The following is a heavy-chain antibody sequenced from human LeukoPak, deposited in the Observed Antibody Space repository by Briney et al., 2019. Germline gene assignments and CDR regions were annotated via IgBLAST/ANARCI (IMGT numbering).Heavy chain of an antibody. J-gene: IGHJ6*03. D-gene: IGHD2-15*01. CDR1: GFTFSSYA. V-gene: IGHV3-23*01. Sequence: GGSLRLSCAASGFTFSSYAMSWVRQAPGKGLEWVSGISLDGATTYYAGSVEGRFTISRDNSKNTLFLQVNSLRAEDTAIYYCAKNGDRGAYCSGGSCYPYYYYYMDVWGKGTTVTISS. CDR2: ISLDGATT. CDR3: AKNGDRGAYCSGGSCYPYYYYYMDV.